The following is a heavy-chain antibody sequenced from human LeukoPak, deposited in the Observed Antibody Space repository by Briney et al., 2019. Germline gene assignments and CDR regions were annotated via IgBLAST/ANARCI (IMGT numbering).Heavy chain of an antibody. D-gene: IGHD5-12*01. CDR2: IYSGDNT. CDR1: GFTVSRYY. CDR3: ARDRGSGYDPGYFDY. J-gene: IGHJ4*02. Sequence: GGSLRLSCAVSGFTVSRYYMSWVRQAPGKGLEWVSIIYSGDNTYYSDSVKGRFTISRDNSKNTLYLQMNSLRVEDTAVYYCARDRGSGYDPGYFDYWGQGTLVTVSS. V-gene: IGHV3-66*01.